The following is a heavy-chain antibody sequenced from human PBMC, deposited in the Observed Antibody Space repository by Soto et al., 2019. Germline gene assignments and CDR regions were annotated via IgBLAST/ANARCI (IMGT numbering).Heavy chain of an antibody. CDR1: GGSFSGYY. CDR3: ARGKIQLWTYYYYMDV. V-gene: IGHV4-34*01. D-gene: IGHD5-18*01. J-gene: IGHJ6*03. CDR2: INHSGST. Sequence: SQTLSLTCAVYGGSFSGYYWSWLRQPPGKGLEWIGEINHSGSTNYNPSLKSRVTISVDTSKNQFSLKLSSVTAADTAVYYCARGKIQLWTYYYYMDVWGKGTTVTVSS.